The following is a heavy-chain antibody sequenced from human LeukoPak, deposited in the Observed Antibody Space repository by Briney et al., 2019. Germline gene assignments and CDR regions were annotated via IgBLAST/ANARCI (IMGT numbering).Heavy chain of an antibody. J-gene: IGHJ4*02. CDR3: ARYGYDSSGYYPPFDY. Sequence: SETLSLTCTVSGGSISSYYWSWIRQPPGKGLEWIGYIYYSGSTNYNPSLKSRVTISVDTSKNQFSLKLSSVTAADTAVYYCARYGYDSSGYYPPFDYWGQGTLVTVSS. V-gene: IGHV4-59*01. CDR1: GGSISSYY. CDR2: IYYSGST. D-gene: IGHD3-22*01.